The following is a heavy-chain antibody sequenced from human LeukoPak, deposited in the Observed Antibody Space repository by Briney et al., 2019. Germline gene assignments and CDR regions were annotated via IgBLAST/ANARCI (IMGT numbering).Heavy chain of an antibody. CDR2: IYTSGST. J-gene: IGHJ4*02. D-gene: IGHD3-9*01. V-gene: IGHV4-4*09. CDR1: GGSISSYY. CDR3: ARAYYDILTGNPTPYFDH. Sequence: PSETLSLTCTVSGGSISSYYWSWIRQPPGKGLEWIGYIYTSGSTNYNPSLKSRVTISVDTSKNQFSLKLSSVTAADTAVYYCARAYYDILTGNPTPYFDHWGQGTLVTVSS.